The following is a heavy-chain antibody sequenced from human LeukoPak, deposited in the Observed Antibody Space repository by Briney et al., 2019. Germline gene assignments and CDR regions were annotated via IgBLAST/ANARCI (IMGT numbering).Heavy chain of an antibody. CDR1: GFTFSSYG. CDR2: IWYDGSNK. CDR3: ARSAAPQSYYYYGMDV. J-gene: IGHJ6*02. D-gene: IGHD6-13*01. V-gene: IGHV3-33*01. Sequence: GGSLRLSCAASGFTFSSYGMHWVRQAPGKGLEWVAVIWYDGSNKYYADSAKGRFTISRDNSKNTLYLQMNSLRAEDTAVYYCARSAAPQSYYYYGMDVWGQGTTVTVSS.